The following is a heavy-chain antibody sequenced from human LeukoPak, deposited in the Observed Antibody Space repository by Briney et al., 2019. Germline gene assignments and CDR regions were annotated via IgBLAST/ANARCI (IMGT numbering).Heavy chain of an antibody. D-gene: IGHD2-15*01. CDR3: ARDNEGYCSGGSCWGL. CDR1: GGSISSSNW. J-gene: IGHJ4*02. Sequence: SETLSLTCDVSGGSISSSNWWSWVRQPPGKGLEWIGEIYHSGSTNYNPSLKSRVTISVDKSKNQFSLKLSSVTAADTAVYYCARDNEGYCSGGSCWGLWGQGTLVTASS. V-gene: IGHV4-4*02. CDR2: IYHSGST.